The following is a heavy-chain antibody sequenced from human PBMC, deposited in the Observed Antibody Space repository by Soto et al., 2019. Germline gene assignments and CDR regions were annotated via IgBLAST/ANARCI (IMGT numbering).Heavy chain of an antibody. CDR2: INPNSGGT. CDR1: GYTFTGYY. D-gene: IGHD3-3*01. V-gene: IGHV1-2*02. Sequence: ASVKVSCKASGYTFTGYYMHWVRQAPGQGLDWMGWINPNSGGTNYAQKFQGRVTMTRDTSTSTAYMELSRLRSDDTAVYYCARDYFFWSAPPPPSPSPYSYYGRAVGGKGTTV. J-gene: IGHJ6*04. CDR3: ARDYFFWSAPPPPSPSPYSYYGRAV.